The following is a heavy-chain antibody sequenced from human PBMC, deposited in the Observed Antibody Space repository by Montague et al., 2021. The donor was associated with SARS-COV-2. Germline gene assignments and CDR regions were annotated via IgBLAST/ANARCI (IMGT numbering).Heavy chain of an antibody. Sequence: SETLSLTCTVSGGSITSYYWGLIRQPPGKRLEWLGYVYSSGTTNYNPSLNSRIAISVDTSKNQFSLRLDSVTAADTAIYYCATLTQSNGDFWGQGALVTVS. CDR1: GGSITSYY. V-gene: IGHV4-4*08. J-gene: IGHJ4*02. D-gene: IGHD4/OR15-4a*01. CDR3: ATLTQSNGDF. CDR2: VYSSGTT.